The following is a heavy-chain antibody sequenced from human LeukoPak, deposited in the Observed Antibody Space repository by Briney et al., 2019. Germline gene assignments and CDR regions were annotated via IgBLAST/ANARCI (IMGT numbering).Heavy chain of an antibody. CDR3: ARGFWNDGVYYYYMDV. J-gene: IGHJ6*03. CDR1: GGTFSSYG. V-gene: IGHV1-18*01. Sequence: GASVKVSCKASGGTFSSYGISWVRQAPGQGLEWMGWISAYNGNTNYAQKLQGRVTMTTDTSTSTAYMELRSLRSDDTAVYYCARGFWNDGVYYYYMDVWGKGTTVTISS. CDR2: ISAYNGNT. D-gene: IGHD1-1*01.